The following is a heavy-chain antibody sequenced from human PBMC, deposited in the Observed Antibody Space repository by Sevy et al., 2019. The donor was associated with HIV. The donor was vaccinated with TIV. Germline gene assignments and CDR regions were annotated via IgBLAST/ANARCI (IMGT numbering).Heavy chain of an antibody. CDR3: TREALTMVGGIYTVVDI. J-gene: IGHJ4*03. CDR2: IRDRAYGGTT. D-gene: IGHD3-10*01. V-gene: IGHV3-49*03. Sequence: GGSLRLSCTASGFTFGDYCVSWFRQAPGKGLEWVGAIRDRAYGGTTEYAASVKGRFSISRDDSRNIAYLQMDGLNTEDIAMYYCTREALTMVGGIYTVVDIGGQGTLVTVSS. CDR1: GFTFGDYC.